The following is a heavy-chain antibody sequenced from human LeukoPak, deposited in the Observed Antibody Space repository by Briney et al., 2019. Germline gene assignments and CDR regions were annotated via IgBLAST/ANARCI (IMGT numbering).Heavy chain of an antibody. V-gene: IGHV4-34*01. CDR2: INHSGST. Sequence: SETLSLTCAVYGGSFSGYYWSWIRQPPGKGLEWIGEINHSGSTNYNPSLKSRVTISVDTSKNQFSLKLSCVTAADTVVDYCARVVYIAVPQYGYWGQGTRVTVSS. CDR1: GGSFSGYY. J-gene: IGHJ4*02. D-gene: IGHD2-2*01. CDR3: ARVVYIAVPQYGY.